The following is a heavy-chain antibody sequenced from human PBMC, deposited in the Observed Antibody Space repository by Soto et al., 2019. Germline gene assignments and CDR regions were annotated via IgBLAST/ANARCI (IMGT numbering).Heavy chain of an antibody. D-gene: IGHD3-10*01. Sequence: QVQMVQSGAEVKKPGSSARVSCKVSGGTFSRHSISWVRHAPGQGLEWMGGIIPIFDATQYAQKFQVRLTIAADESTTTYPTDLRGMSPEVTARYDCARGLTSVRGSWGQGTLVIVS. CDR1: GGTFSRHS. CDR2: IIPIFDAT. V-gene: IGHV1-69*01. J-gene: IGHJ4*02. CDR3: ARGLTSVRGS.